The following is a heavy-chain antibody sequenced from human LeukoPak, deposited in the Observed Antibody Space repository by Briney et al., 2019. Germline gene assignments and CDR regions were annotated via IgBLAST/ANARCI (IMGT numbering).Heavy chain of an antibody. J-gene: IGHJ4*02. CDR3: ARPNLVQGVINHFDY. CDR2: IYPGDSET. D-gene: IGHD3-10*01. CDR1: GYSFPSYW. Sequence: GESLKISCKGSGYSFPSYWIAWVRQVPGKGLEWMGIIYPGDSETIYSPSFQGQVIISADKSISTAYLQWSSLKASDTAMYYCARPNLVQGVINHFDYWGQGTLVTVSS. V-gene: IGHV5-51*01.